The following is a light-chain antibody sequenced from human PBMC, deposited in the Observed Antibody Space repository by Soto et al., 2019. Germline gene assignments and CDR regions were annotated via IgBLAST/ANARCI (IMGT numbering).Light chain of an antibody. CDR3: QQYNSYPYT. J-gene: IGKJ2*01. V-gene: IGKV1-5*03. CDR2: KAS. CDR1: QSISSW. Sequence: DIQMTQCPSTLSASVGDRVTITCRASQSISSWLAWYQQKPGKAPKLLIYKASSLESRVPSRFSGSGSGTEFTLTISSLQPDDFATYYCQQYNSYPYTFGQGTKLEIK.